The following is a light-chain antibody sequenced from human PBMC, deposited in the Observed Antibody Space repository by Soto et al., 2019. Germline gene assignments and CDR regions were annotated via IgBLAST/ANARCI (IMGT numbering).Light chain of an antibody. V-gene: IGLV2-23*01. CDR2: EGS. Sequence: QSVLTQPASVSGSPGQSITISCTGTSSDVGSYNLVSWYQQHPGKAPKLMIYEGSKRPSGDSNRFSGSKSGNTASLTISGLQAEDEADYYCCSYAGSSTFYVFGTGTKVTVL. J-gene: IGLJ1*01. CDR1: SSDVGSYNL. CDR3: CSYAGSSTFYV.